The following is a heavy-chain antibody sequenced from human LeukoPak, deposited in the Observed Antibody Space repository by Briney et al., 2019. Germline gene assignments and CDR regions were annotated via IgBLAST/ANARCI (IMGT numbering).Heavy chain of an antibody. CDR2: IYPGNADA. Sequence: GESLKISCKASGYSLINHWIGWVRQMPGKGLDWMGIIYPGNADATYSPSFQGQVTISADKSTTTIYLQWSSLKASDTAIYYCARQGSYDNSGYSFDYWGQGTLVTVSS. J-gene: IGHJ4*02. CDR3: ARQGSYDNSGYSFDY. D-gene: IGHD3-22*01. V-gene: IGHV5-51*01. CDR1: GYSLINHW.